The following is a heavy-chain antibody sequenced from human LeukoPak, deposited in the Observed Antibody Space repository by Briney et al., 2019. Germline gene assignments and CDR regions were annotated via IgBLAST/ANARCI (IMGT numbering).Heavy chain of an antibody. Sequence: GASVKVSCKASGYTFTSYGISWVRQAPGQGLEWMGWISAYNGNTNYAQKLQGRVTMTRDTSISTAYMELSRLRSDDTAVYYCAREGDGYKILPFDYWGQGTLVTVSS. D-gene: IGHD5-24*01. CDR1: GYTFTSYG. CDR3: AREGDGYKILPFDY. CDR2: ISAYNGNT. V-gene: IGHV1-18*01. J-gene: IGHJ4*02.